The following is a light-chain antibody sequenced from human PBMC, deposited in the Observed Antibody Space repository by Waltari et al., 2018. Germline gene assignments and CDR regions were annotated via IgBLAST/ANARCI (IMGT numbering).Light chain of an antibody. J-gene: IGLJ1*01. CDR2: DAN. CDR1: SSDVGAPKH. V-gene: IGLV2-14*03. Sequence: QSALTQPASVSGSPGQSITISCTGTSSDVGAPKHVYWYQQHPGKGPKPIIYDANERPSGGSYRFSGSKSYNTAYLTISGLQAEDEADYYCNSYTTNTSLFYVFGIGTRVTVL. CDR3: NSYTTNTSLFYV.